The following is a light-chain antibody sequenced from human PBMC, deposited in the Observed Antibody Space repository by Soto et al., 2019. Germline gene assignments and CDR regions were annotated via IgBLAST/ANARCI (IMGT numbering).Light chain of an antibody. CDR3: GADHGTGSKFVWV. CDR2: VGTGGIVG. CDR1: SGYSNYK. J-gene: IGLJ3*02. V-gene: IGLV9-49*01. Sequence: QSVLTQPPSASASLGASVTVTCTLSSGYSNYKVDWYQQRPGKGPRFVMRVGTGGIVGSKGDGIPDRFSVLGSGLNRYLTIKNIQEEDESDYHCGADHGTGSKFVWVFGGGTKVTVL.